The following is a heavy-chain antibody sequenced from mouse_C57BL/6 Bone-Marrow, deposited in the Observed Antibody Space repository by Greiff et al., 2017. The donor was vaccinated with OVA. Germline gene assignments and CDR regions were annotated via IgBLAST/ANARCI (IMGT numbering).Heavy chain of an antibody. J-gene: IGHJ4*01. CDR3: AKREGLRRGDYAMDY. CDR2: IWRGGST. V-gene: IGHV2-5*01. D-gene: IGHD2-4*01. CDR1: GFSLTSSG. Sequence: VKLMESGPGLVQPSQSLSITCTVSGFSLTSSGVHWVRQSPGKGLEWLGVIWRGGSTDYNAAFMSRLSITKDNSKSQVFFKMNSLQADDTAIYYCAKREGLRRGDYAMDYWGQGTSVTVSS.